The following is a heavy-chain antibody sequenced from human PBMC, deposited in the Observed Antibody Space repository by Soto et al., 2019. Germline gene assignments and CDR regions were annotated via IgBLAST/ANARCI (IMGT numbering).Heavy chain of an antibody. J-gene: IGHJ5*02. D-gene: IGHD2-15*01. CDR3: ARQVVVAATLFHWFDP. V-gene: IGHV4-59*08. CDR1: GGSISSYY. Sequence: SETLSLTCTVSGGSISSYYWSWIQQPPGKGLEWIGYIYYSGSTNYNPSLKSRVTISVDTSKNQFSLKLSSVTAADTAVYYCARQVVVAATLFHWFDPWGQGTLVTVSS. CDR2: IYYSGST.